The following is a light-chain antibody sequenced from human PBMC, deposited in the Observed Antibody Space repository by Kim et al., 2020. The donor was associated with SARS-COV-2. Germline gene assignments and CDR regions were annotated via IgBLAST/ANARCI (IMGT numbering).Light chain of an antibody. J-gene: IGLJ2*01. V-gene: IGLV3-1*01. CDR2: RDT. CDR1: NLGDKY. Sequence: VSPGQTASIACSGHNLGDKYSSGYQQKPGQSPVLLIYRDTERPSEVPERFSGSNSGNTATLTIRGTQAMDEADYYCQAWDSSTAVFGGGTQLTVL. CDR3: QAWDSSTAV.